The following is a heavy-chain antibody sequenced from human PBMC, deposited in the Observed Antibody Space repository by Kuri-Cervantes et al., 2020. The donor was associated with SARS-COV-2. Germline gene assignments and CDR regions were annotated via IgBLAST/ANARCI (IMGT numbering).Heavy chain of an antibody. Sequence: GGSLRLSCAASGFIFSSYWMSWVRQVPGKGLEWVAVISSDGGNKYYADSVRGRFTISRDNSKNTLYLRLNTLRAEDTAVYHCAREYVYDTTGYFYWYFDLWGRGTLVTVSS. CDR1: GFIFSSYW. D-gene: IGHD3-22*01. CDR2: ISSDGGNK. CDR3: AREYVYDTTGYFYWYFDL. V-gene: IGHV3-30-3*01. J-gene: IGHJ2*01.